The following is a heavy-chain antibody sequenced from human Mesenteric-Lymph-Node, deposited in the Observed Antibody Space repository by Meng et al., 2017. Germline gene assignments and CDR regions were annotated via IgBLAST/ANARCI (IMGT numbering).Heavy chain of an antibody. Sequence: HGQLVQSGAGVKKPGASVKVSCKASGYSFTDYYIHWVRQAPGQGLEWMGRINPNNGGTNYAQKFQGRVTMTRDTSITTAYMEVSSLRSDDTAVYYCARRADYWGQGTLVTVSS. J-gene: IGHJ4*02. CDR1: GYSFTDYY. CDR2: INPNNGGT. V-gene: IGHV1-2*06. CDR3: ARRADY.